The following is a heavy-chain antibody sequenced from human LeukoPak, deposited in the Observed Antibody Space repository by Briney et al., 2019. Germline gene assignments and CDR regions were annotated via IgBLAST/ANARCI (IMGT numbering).Heavy chain of an antibody. J-gene: IGHJ4*02. Sequence: PSETLSLTCAVYGGSFSGYHWSWIRQPPGKGLEWIGEINHSGSTNYNPSLKSRVTISVDTSKNQFSLKLSSVTAADTAVYYCARAPTSGYDWMDYWGQGTLVTVSS. CDR1: GGSFSGYH. V-gene: IGHV4-34*01. CDR3: ARAPTSGYDWMDY. D-gene: IGHD5-12*01. CDR2: INHSGST.